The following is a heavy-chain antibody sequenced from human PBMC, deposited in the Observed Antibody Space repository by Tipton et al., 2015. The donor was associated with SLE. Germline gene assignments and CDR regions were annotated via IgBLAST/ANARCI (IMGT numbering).Heavy chain of an antibody. CDR1: GFTVSSKY. CDR3: ARVGAFRGMDV. V-gene: IGHV3-53*01. J-gene: IGHJ6*02. Sequence: SLRLSCAASGFTVSSKYISWVRQAPGKGLEWVSIIYSGGSTYYADSVKGRFTISRDNSKNTLYLQINSLRAEDTAVYYCARVGAFRGMDVWGQGTTVTVSS. CDR2: IYSGGST. D-gene: IGHD3-16*01.